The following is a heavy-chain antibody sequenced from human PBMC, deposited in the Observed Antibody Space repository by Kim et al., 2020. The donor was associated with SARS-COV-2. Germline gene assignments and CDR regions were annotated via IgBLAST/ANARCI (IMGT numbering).Heavy chain of an antibody. V-gene: IGHV3-21*01. CDR3: ARQSEVYYYYGMDV. CDR1: GFTFSSYS. J-gene: IGHJ6*02. CDR2: ISSSSSYI. Sequence: GGSLRLSCAASGFTFSSYSMNWVRQAPGKGLEWVSSISSSSSYIYYADSVKGRFTISRDNAKNSLYLQMNSLRAEDTAVYYCARQSEVYYYYGMDVWGQGTTVTVSS.